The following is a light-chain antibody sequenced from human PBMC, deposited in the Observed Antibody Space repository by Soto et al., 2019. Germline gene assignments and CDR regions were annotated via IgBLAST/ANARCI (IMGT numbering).Light chain of an antibody. CDR1: QSFRGL. Sequence: EGVLTQSPVTLSFSPGERATLSWRASQSFRGLLAWYQQKPGQAPRLLIYDAYNRATGIPPRFSGSGSGTEFTLTISSLEPEDSEVYYCQQRHMWPITFGQGTRLEIK. J-gene: IGKJ5*01. CDR3: QQRHMWPIT. CDR2: DAY. V-gene: IGKV3-11*01.